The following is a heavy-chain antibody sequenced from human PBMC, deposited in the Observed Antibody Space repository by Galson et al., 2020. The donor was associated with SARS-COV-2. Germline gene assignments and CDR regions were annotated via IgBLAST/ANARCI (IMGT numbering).Heavy chain of an antibody. D-gene: IGHD2-21*01. V-gene: IGHV3-23*01. CDR3: ARGPYCGTETCYTLGAFDV. Sequence: GESLKISCVGSKFAFSYYAFTWVRQAPGKGLAWVSSMSSSGNNIYYEDSVRGRFTVSRDNSRSIFYLEMKGLTVEDLGRYYCARGPYCGTETCYTLGAFDVWGQGTLVTVS. J-gene: IGHJ3*01. CDR1: KFAFSYYA. CDR2: MSSSGNNI.